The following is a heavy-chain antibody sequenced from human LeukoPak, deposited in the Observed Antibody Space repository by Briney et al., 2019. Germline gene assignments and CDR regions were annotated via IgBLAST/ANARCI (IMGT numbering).Heavy chain of an antibody. J-gene: IGHJ5*02. CDR2: MNPNSGNT. CDR3: ARGTSSGHKENTFDP. Sequence: GASVKVSCKASGYTFTTYDINWVRQATGRGLEWVGWMNPNSGNTGYTQKFQARVTMTRNTSISPGYMELSSLRSEDTAVYSCARGTSSGHKENTFDPWGQGTLVTVSS. V-gene: IGHV1-8*01. D-gene: IGHD6-19*01. CDR1: GYTFTTYD.